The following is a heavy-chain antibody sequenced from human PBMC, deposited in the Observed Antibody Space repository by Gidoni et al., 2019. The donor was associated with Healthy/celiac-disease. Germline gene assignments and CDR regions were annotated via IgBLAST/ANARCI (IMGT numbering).Heavy chain of an antibody. CDR2: IYSGGST. CDR3: ARNAPPRRYFDY. J-gene: IGHJ4*02. V-gene: IGHV3-53*01. D-gene: IGHD2-2*01. CDR1: GFTSSSNY. Sequence: EVQLVESGGGLIQPGGSLRLSCAASGFTSSSNYMSWVRQAPGKGLEWVSVIYSGGSTYYADSVKCRFTISRDNSKNTLYLQMNSLRAEDTAVYYCARNAPPRRYFDYWGQGTLVTVSS.